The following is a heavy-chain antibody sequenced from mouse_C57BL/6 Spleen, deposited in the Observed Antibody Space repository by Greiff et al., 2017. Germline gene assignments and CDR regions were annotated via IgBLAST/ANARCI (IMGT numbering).Heavy chain of an antibody. Sequence: QVHVKQPGAELVKPGASVKMSCKASGYTFTSYWITWVKQRPGQGLEWIGDIYPGSGSTNYNEKFKSKATLTVDTSSSTAYMQLSSLTSEDSAVYYCASRGSSFHFDYWGQGTTLTVSS. CDR1: GYTFTSYW. CDR2: IYPGSGST. V-gene: IGHV1-55*01. D-gene: IGHD1-1*01. J-gene: IGHJ2*01. CDR3: ASRGSSFHFDY.